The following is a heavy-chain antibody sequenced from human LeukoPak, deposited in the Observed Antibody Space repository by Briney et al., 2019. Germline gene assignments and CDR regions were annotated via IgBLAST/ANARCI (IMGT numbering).Heavy chain of an antibody. CDR3: AKETQDEIITVAGTY. CDR2: ISSGGKT. D-gene: IGHD6-19*01. Sequence: PGGSLRLSCAASGFTFSSYAMSWVRQAPGKGLEWVAAISSGGKTYYADSVKGRFTISRDNSKNTLYLQMNSLRAEDTAVYYCAKETQDEIITVAGTYWGQGTLVTVSS. CDR1: GFTFSSYA. V-gene: IGHV3-23*01. J-gene: IGHJ4*02.